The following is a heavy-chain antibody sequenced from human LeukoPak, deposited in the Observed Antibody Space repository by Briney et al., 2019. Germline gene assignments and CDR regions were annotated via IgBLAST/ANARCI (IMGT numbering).Heavy chain of an antibody. D-gene: IGHD2-8*02. J-gene: IGHJ1*01. CDR3: VTLCTAACHSEFHH. CDR2: INHNSGDT. Sequence: ASVKVSCMASGYTFTSYYIHWVRQAPGQGLEWMGWINHNSGDTNYAQKFQGRVTMTRDTSISTAYMELSSLRSDDTAIYYCVTLCTAACHSEFHHWDQGTLVTVSS. CDR1: GYTFTSYY. V-gene: IGHV1-2*02.